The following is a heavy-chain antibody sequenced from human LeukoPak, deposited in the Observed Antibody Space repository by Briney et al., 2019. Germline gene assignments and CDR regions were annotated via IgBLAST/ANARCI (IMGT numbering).Heavy chain of an antibody. CDR2: MNPNSGNT. Sequence: ASVKVSCKASGYTFTSYDINWVRQATGQGLEWMGWMNPNSGNTGYAQKFQGRVTMTRHTSISTAYMELSSLRSEDTAVYYCARGSRYSSGWEGSDAFDIWGQGTMVTVSS. D-gene: IGHD6-19*01. CDR1: GYTFTSYD. J-gene: IGHJ3*02. V-gene: IGHV1-8*01. CDR3: ARGSRYSSGWEGSDAFDI.